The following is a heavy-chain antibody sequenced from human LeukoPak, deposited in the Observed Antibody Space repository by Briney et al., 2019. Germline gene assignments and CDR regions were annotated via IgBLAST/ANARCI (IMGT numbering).Heavy chain of an antibody. J-gene: IGHJ6*02. Sequence: PGGSLRLSCAASGLTFSSYWMNWARQAPGKGLEWVASINHNGNANYYVDSVKGRFTISRDNAKNSLYLQMSNLRAEDTAVYFCARGGGLDVWGQGATVTVSS. CDR3: ARGGGLDV. D-gene: IGHD3-16*01. CDR2: INHNGNAN. V-gene: IGHV3-7*03. CDR1: GLTFSSYW.